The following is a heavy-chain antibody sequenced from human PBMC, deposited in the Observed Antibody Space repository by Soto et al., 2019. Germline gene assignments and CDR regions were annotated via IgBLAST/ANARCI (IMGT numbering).Heavy chain of an antibody. CDR3: TRDSDYSFDY. D-gene: IGHD4-4*01. CDR1: GFTFTTNN. Sequence: GGSLRLSCAASGFTFTTNNMNWVRQAPGKGLEWISYIGWTSDTVSYADSVKGRFTISRDNAEKTLYLQMNSLRDEDTATYYCTRDSDYSFDYWGQGSMVTVSS. CDR2: IGWTSDTV. J-gene: IGHJ4*02. V-gene: IGHV3-48*02.